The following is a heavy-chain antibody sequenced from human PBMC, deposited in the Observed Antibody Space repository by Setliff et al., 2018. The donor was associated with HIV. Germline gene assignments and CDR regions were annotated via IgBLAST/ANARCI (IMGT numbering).Heavy chain of an antibody. D-gene: IGHD6-6*01. J-gene: IGHJ2*01. CDR1: GDSFNNYH. V-gene: IGHV4-59*01. CDR2: FHYRGSP. CDR3: ARSVARDYWYFGL. Sequence: SETLSLTCTVSGDSFNNYHWSWIRQPPGEGLQFLGFFHYRGSPIYNPSLKSRVKISVDTSKNQFSLNLTSVTAADTAVYYCARSVARDYWYFGLWGRGTLVTVSS.